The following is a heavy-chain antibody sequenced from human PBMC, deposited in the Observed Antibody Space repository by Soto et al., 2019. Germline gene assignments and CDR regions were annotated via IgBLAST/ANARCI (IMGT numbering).Heavy chain of an antibody. D-gene: IGHD3-16*01. CDR1: GVSITTSGHY. CDR3: ALGMFMDV. J-gene: IGHJ6*03. V-gene: IGHV4-31*03. CDR2: IDSSVTT. Sequence: QVQLQESGPGLVKPSQTLSLSCSVSGVSITTSGHYWNWVRQRPGRGLEWIGYIDSSVTTYYNPSLKTRLAXXVXXSXNQISLKLSSVTAADTALYFCALGMFMDVWGRGTTVIVSS.